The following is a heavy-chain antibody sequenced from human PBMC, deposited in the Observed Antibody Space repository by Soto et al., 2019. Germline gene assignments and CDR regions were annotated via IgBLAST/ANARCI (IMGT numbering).Heavy chain of an antibody. V-gene: IGHV1-3*01. CDR2: INAGNGNT. CDR3: ASAPAPGSHDYVCGSYRRNWFDP. J-gene: IGHJ5*02. D-gene: IGHD3-16*02. CDR1: GYTFTSYA. Sequence: ASVKDSCKASGYTFTSYAMHWVRQAPGQRLEWMGWINAGNGNTKYSQKFQGRVTITRDTSASSAYMGLSSLRSEDTAVYYCASAPAPGSHDYVCGSYRRNWFDPWGQGTLVTVSS.